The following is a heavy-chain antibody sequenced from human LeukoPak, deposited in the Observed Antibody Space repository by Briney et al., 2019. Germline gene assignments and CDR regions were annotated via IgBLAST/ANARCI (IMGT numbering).Heavy chain of an antibody. Sequence: PGGSLRLSCAASGFTFSTHTMAWVRQAPGKGLVWVSRIKSDGKTNYADSVKGRFTISRDNAKNTVSLQMNSLRAEDTGVYYCARAPSEIGGYYPEYFRHWGQGTLVTVSS. D-gene: IGHD3-22*01. J-gene: IGHJ1*01. V-gene: IGHV3-74*01. CDR3: ARAPSEIGGYYPEYFRH. CDR1: GFTFSTHT. CDR2: IKSDGKT.